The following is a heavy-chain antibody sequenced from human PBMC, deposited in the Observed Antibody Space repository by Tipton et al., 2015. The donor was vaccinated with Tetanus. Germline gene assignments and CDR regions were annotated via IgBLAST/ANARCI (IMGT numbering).Heavy chain of an antibody. Sequence: TLSLTCAVNGGSFSGYYWSWLRQPPGKGLEWIGEVNRGGTTGSNPSLKSRVTISVDTSKNQFSLKLSSVTAADTAVYYCARGTDDYWGQGTLVTVSS. CDR1: GGSFSGYY. V-gene: IGHV4-34*01. CDR2: VNRGGTT. J-gene: IGHJ4*02. CDR3: ARGTDDY.